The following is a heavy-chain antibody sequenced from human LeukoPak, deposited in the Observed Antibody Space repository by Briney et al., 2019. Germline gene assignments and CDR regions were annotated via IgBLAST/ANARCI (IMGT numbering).Heavy chain of an antibody. Sequence: SETPCLTPDLSIYSIRIGYSWGWIPQPPGRGLEWFGTINIMGNCYYNPYLKNRVTISVDASKNQFCLKLKSVTLADTAVYDRARPRCSETPELIQLWSCVQWGQGTLVADSS. CDR1: IYSIRIGYS. J-gene: IGHJ4*02. D-gene: IGHD5-18*01. CDR3: ARPRCSETPELIQLWSCVQ. V-gene: IGHV4-38-2*01. CDR2: INIMGNC.